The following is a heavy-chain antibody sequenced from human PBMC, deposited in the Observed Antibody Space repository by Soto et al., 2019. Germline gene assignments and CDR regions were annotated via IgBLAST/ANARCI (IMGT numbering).Heavy chain of an antibody. CDR1: GFSFSTSE. CDR3: ARGGVY. J-gene: IGHJ4*02. V-gene: IGHV3-48*03. CDR2: ISGSGNIT. Sequence: PGGSLRLSCAASGFSFSTSEMNWVRQAPGKGLEWISYISGSGNITYYADSVKGRFTISRDNAQKSLYLQMNSLRVEDTAVYYCARGGVYWGQGTLVTVSS. D-gene: IGHD2-8*01.